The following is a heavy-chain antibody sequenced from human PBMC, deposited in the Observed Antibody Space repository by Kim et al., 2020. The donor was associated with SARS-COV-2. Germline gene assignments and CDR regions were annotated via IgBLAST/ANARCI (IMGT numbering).Heavy chain of an antibody. V-gene: IGHV4-34*01. CDR1: GGSFSGYY. Sequence: SQTLSLTCAVYGGSFSGYYWSWIRQPPGKGLEWIGEINHSGSTNYNPSLKSRVTISVDTSKNQFSLKLSSVTAADTAVYYCARPRSPNYYGSGSYWGYWGQGTLVTVSS. CDR3: ARPRSPNYYGSGSYWGY. CDR2: INHSGST. J-gene: IGHJ4*02. D-gene: IGHD3-10*01.